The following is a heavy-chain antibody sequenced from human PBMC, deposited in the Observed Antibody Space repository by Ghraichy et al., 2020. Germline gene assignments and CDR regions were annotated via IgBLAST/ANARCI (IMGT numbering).Heavy chain of an antibody. D-gene: IGHD5-18*01. CDR3: AREDQDTAMVTP. Sequence: GESLNISCAASGFTFSDYYMSWIRQAPGKGLEWVSYISSSGSTIYYADSVKGRFTISRDNAKNSLYLQMNSLRAEDTAVYYCAREDQDTAMVTPWGQGTLVTVSS. CDR1: GFTFSDYY. V-gene: IGHV3-11*04. J-gene: IGHJ5*02. CDR2: ISSSGSTI.